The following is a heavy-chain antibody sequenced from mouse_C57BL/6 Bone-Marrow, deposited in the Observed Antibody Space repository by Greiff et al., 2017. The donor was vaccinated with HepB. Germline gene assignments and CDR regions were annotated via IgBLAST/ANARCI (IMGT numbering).Heavy chain of an antibody. CDR2: INPNNGGT. CDR1: GYTFTDYN. Sequence: EVQLVESGPELVKPGASVKIPCKASGYTFTDYNMDWVKQSHGKSLEWIGDINPNNGGTIYNQKFKGKATLTVDKSSSTAYMELRSLTSEDTAVYYCARLGDYYGSSYYFDVWGTGTTVTVSS. V-gene: IGHV1-18*01. D-gene: IGHD1-1*01. J-gene: IGHJ1*03. CDR3: ARLGDYYGSSYYFDV.